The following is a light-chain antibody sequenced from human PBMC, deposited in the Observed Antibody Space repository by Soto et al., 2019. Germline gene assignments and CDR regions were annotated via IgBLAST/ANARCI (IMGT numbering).Light chain of an antibody. CDR3: QQYGSSPRT. CDR1: QGISNS. J-gene: IGKJ1*01. Sequence: DIQMTQSPSSLSASVGDRVTITCRANQGISNSLAWYQQKPGKAPKLLIYKASTLKSGVPSRFSGSGSGTDFTLTISRLEPEDFAVYYCQQYGSSPRTFGQGTKVDIK. V-gene: IGKV1-NL1*01. CDR2: KAS.